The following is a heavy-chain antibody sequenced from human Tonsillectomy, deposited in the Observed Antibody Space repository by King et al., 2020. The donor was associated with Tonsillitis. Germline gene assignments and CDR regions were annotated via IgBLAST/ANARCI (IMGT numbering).Heavy chain of an antibody. Sequence: VQLVESGGDLVQPGGSLRLSCAASGFPFSNFGMSWVRQAPGKGLESVASIGGSGGDTSYGDSVKGRFTISRDNSRNTLFLQMNSLRAEDTALYYCAKARAGHSYPPHYWGLGALVAASS. CDR3: AKARAGHSYPPHY. CDR2: IGGSGGDT. D-gene: IGHD1-14*01. V-gene: IGHV3-23*04. CDR1: GFPFSNFG. J-gene: IGHJ4*02.